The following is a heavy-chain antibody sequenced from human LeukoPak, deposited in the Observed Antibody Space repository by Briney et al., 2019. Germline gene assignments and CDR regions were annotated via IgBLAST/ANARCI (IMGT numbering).Heavy chain of an antibody. Sequence: GGSLRLSCAAPGFTVSSNYMSWVRQAPGKGLEWVSVIYSGGSTYYADPVKGRFTISRDNSKNTLYLQMNSQRAEDTAVYYCARDRGGGAVAGYVEYWGQGTLVTVSS. D-gene: IGHD6-19*01. CDR2: IYSGGST. CDR3: ARDRGGGAVAGYVEY. CDR1: GFTVSSNY. J-gene: IGHJ4*02. V-gene: IGHV3-53*01.